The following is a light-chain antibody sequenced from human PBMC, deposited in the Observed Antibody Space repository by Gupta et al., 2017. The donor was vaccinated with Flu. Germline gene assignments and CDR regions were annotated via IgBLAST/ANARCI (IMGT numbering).Light chain of an antibody. CDR3: QVWDSSSDHVV. CDR1: NIGSKT. Sequence: GKTARITCGGNNIGSKTVHWYQQRPGQAPVLVVYDDSARPSGIPERFSGSNSGNTATLTISRVEAGDEADYYCQVWDSSSDHVVFGGGTNLTVL. J-gene: IGLJ2*01. V-gene: IGLV3-21*03. CDR2: DDS.